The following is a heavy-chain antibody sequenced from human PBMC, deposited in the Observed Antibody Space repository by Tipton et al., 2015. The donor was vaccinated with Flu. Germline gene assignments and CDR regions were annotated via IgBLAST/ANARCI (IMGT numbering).Heavy chain of an antibody. D-gene: IGHD3-22*01. J-gene: IGHJ4*02. Sequence: TLSLTCAVYGGSFSGYFWSWVRQSPGKGLEWIGEINRSGGINYNPSLRSRVTMSIDTSRNQFSLNLISVTAADTAVYFCARADNSGYYGWPYYFDYWGQGTLVTVSS. CDR2: INRSGGI. V-gene: IGHV4-34*01. CDR3: ARADNSGYYGWPYYFDY. CDR1: GGSFSGYF.